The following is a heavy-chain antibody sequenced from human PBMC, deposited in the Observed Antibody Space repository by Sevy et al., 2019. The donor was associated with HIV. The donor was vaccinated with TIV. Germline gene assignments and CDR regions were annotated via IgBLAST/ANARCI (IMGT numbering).Heavy chain of an antibody. D-gene: IGHD2-8*01. CDR3: AREGCTRPHDY. CDR1: GFNFNIYS. Sequence: GGSLRLSCAVSGFNFNIYSMSWVRQAPGKGLEWVSNLSFGCGKINYADSVKGRFNISRDDSKNTLYLKMNSLRAEDTAVYFCAREGCTRPHDYWGQGTLVTVSS. J-gene: IGHJ4*02. V-gene: IGHV3-23*01. CDR2: LSFGCGKI.